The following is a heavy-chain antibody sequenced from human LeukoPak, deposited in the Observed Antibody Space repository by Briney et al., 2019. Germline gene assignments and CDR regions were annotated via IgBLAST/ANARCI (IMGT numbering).Heavy chain of an antibody. V-gene: IGHV1-46*01. CDR1: GYTFTHYF. D-gene: IGHD6-19*01. CDR3: ARGRDSSGHPVGY. CDR2: INPSGGST. Sequence: ASVRVSCKTSGYTFTHYFIHWVRQAPGQGLEWMGIINPSGGSTSYAQKFQGRVTMTRDTSTSTVYMELSSLRSEDTAVYYCARGRDSSGHPVGYWGQGTLVTVSS. J-gene: IGHJ4*02.